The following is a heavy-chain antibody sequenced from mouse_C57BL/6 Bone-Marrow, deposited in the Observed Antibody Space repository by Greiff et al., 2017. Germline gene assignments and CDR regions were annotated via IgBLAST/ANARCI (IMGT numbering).Heavy chain of an antibody. CDR1: GFTFSSYA. D-gene: IGHD1-1*01. CDR3: ARQGTTVVAHFDY. J-gene: IGHJ2*01. Sequence: EVKLVESGGGLVKPGGSLKLSCAASGFTFSSYAMPWVRQTPEKRLEWVATISDGGSYTNYPDNVKGRFTISRDNAKNNLYLQMSHLTSEDAAMYYWARQGTTVVAHFDYWGQGTTLTVSS. CDR2: ISDGGSYT. V-gene: IGHV5-4*03.